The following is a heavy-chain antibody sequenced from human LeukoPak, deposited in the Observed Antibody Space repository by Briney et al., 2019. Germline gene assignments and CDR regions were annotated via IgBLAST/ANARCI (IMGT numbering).Heavy chain of an antibody. Sequence: ASVKVSCKASNYTFTSYGISWVRQAPGQGLEWMAWINAYNGDTNYAQKLQGRVTLTTDTSTSTAYMELRSLRSEDTAVYYCAVTTQYYYYYYGMDVWGQGTTVTVSS. J-gene: IGHJ6*02. CDR1: NYTFTSYG. CDR2: INAYNGDT. D-gene: IGHD4-17*01. CDR3: AVTTQYYYYYYGMDV. V-gene: IGHV1-18*01.